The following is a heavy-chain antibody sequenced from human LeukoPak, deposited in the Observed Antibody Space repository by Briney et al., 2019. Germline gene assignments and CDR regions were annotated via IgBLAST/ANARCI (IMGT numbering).Heavy chain of an antibody. V-gene: IGHV3-7*05. J-gene: IGHJ4*02. CDR2: MDQDVIEK. CDR1: GFTFSSHW. D-gene: IGHD3-9*01. CDR3: ARGYYYIYFDY. Sequence: PGRCLRLSCAASGFTFSSHWMSWVRQATGKGLEWVASMDQDVIEKQHADSVKGRFTISRDNAKNSLYLQMNSLRAEDTAVYYCARGYYYIYFDYWGQGTLVTVS.